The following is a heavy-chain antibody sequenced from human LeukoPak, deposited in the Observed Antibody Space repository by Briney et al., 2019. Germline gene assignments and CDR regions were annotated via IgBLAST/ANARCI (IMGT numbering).Heavy chain of an antibody. CDR2: IKQDGSET. Sequence: LPGGSLRLSCAASGFTFITYWMNWVRQAPGKGLEWVANIKQDGSETYYVDSVKGRFTISRDNDKNSVFLQMGSLRVEDTAVYYCVRGFDGTSAFDLWGQGTMVTVSS. CDR3: VRGFDGTSAFDL. J-gene: IGHJ3*01. V-gene: IGHV3-7*01. CDR1: GFTFITYW. D-gene: IGHD3-9*01.